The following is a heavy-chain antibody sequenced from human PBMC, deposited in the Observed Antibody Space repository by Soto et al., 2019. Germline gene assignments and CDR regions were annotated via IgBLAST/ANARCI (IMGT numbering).Heavy chain of an antibody. CDR3: VTDFGIVVAPRYPYYYLDV. CDR2: INAGSGKT. Sequence: ASVKVSCKASGYTFSTYGMHWVRQAPGQRLERMGWINAGSGKTKYAQKFQGRVTITRDTSASTGYMELSSLRAEDTAVYYFVTDFGIVVAPRYPYYYLDVWGKGTTVTVSS. V-gene: IGHV1-3*01. D-gene: IGHD6-19*01. CDR1: GYTFSTYG. J-gene: IGHJ6*03.